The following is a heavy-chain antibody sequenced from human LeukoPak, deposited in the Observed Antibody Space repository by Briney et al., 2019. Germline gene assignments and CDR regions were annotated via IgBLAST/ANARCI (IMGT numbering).Heavy chain of an antibody. D-gene: IGHD3-22*01. CDR1: GGTFSSYA. V-gene: IGHV1-69*05. CDR2: IIPIFGTA. Sequence: SVKVSCKASGGTFSSYAISWARQAPGQGLEWMGGIIPIFGTANYAQKFQGRVTITTDESTSTAYMELSSLRSEDTAVYYCARDSSGYYYDAFDIWGQGTMVTVSS. J-gene: IGHJ3*02. CDR3: ARDSSGYYYDAFDI.